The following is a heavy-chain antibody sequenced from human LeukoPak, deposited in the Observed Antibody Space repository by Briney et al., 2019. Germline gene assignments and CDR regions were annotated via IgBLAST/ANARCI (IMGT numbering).Heavy chain of an antibody. CDR3: ARHDSSGYSFDY. CDR2: IHSGGST. Sequence: GGSLRLSCAASGFTVGSNYMNWVRQAPGKGLEWASVIHSGGSTYYADSVKGRFTISRDNSKNTLYLQMNSLRAEDTAVYYCARHDSSGYSFDYWGQGTLVTVSS. CDR1: GFTVGSNY. V-gene: IGHV3-53*01. D-gene: IGHD3-22*01. J-gene: IGHJ4*02.